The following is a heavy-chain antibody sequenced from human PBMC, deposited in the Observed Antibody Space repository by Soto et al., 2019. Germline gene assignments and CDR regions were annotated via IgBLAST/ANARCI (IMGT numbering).Heavy chain of an antibody. CDR2: INPNSGGT. CDR3: ARVNYYDSSGYDARPYYYSMDV. V-gene: IGHV1-2*02. J-gene: IGHJ6*02. Sequence: QVQLVQSGAEVKKPGASVKVSCKASGYTFTGYYMHWVRQAPGQGLEWMGWINPNSGGTNYAQKFQGRVTMTRDTSISTAYMELSRLRSDDTAVYYCARVNYYDSSGYDARPYYYSMDVWGQGTTVTVSS. D-gene: IGHD3-22*01. CDR1: GYTFTGYY.